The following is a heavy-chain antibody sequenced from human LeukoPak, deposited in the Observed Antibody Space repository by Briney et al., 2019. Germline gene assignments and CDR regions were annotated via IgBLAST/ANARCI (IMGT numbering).Heavy chain of an antibody. V-gene: IGHV3-33*01. Sequence: GRSLILSCAASGFIFNSYGMHWVRPAPGKGLEWVALIWFDGSDIYYADSVKGRFTISRDNSKNTVYLQMNSLRAEDTAVYYCARGSAVDAIAGYYFDYWGHGTLVTVSS. D-gene: IGHD2-15*01. J-gene: IGHJ4*01. CDR1: GFIFNSYG. CDR3: ARGSAVDAIAGYYFDY. CDR2: IWFDGSDI.